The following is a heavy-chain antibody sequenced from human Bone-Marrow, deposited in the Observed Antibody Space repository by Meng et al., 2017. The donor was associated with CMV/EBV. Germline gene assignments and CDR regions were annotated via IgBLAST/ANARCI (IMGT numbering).Heavy chain of an antibody. Sequence: SETLSLTCTVSGGSISSYYWSWIRQPPGNRLEWIGYVYYSGSTNYNPSLKSRVTISVDTSKNQFSLKLPSLTAADTVVYYCARPKYSTSSPFDDWGRGTLVTVSS. CDR2: VYYSGST. V-gene: IGHV4-59*12. J-gene: IGHJ4*02. CDR3: ARPKYSTSSPFDD. D-gene: IGHD6-6*01. CDR1: GGSISSYY.